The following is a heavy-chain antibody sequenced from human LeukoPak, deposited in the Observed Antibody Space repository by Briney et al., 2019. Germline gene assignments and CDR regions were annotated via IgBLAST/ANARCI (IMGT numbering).Heavy chain of an antibody. Sequence: GASVKVSCKASGYTFTSYGISWVRQAPGQGLEWMGWISAYNGNTNYAQKLQGRVTMTTDTSTSTAYMELRSLRSDDTAVYYCARYDGDDPYYYYNMDVWGKGTTVTVSS. J-gene: IGHJ6*03. V-gene: IGHV1-18*01. D-gene: IGHD4-17*01. CDR3: ARYDGDDPYYYYNMDV. CDR2: ISAYNGNT. CDR1: GYTFTSYG.